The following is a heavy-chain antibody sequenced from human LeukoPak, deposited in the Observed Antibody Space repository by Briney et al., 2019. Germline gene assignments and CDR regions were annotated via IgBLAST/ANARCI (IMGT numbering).Heavy chain of an antibody. V-gene: IGHV4-39*07. J-gene: IGHJ4*02. CDR3: ALGAPHY. Sequence: SETLSLTCTVSGGSIYSSSYSWAWIRQPPGKGLEWIGTIHYIGNTYYNPSLKSRVTISVDTSKNQFSLKLSSVTAADTAVYYCALGAPHYWGQGTLVTVSS. D-gene: IGHD1-26*01. CDR2: IHYIGNT. CDR1: GGSIYSSSYS.